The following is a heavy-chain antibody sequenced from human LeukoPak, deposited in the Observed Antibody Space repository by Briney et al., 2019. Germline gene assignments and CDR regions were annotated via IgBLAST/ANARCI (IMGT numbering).Heavy chain of an antibody. Sequence: GGSLRLSCAASGFTFSSYAMHWVRQAPGKGLEWVSYISSSSSTIYYADSVKGRFTISRDNAKNSLYLQMNSLRAEDTAVYYCARDWAGADYWGQGTLVTVSS. CDR2: ISSSSSTI. D-gene: IGHD1-14*01. CDR1: GFTFSSYA. CDR3: ARDWAGADY. V-gene: IGHV3-48*01. J-gene: IGHJ4*02.